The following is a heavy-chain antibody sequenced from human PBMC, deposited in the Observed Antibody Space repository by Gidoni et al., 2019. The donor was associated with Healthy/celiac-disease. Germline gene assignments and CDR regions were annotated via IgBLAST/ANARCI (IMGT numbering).Heavy chain of an antibody. V-gene: IGHV3-30-3*01. D-gene: IGHD6-13*01. CDR2: ISYDGSNK. CDR1: GFPFSSYA. CDR3: ARGVAAAGTAGSLDY. Sequence: QVQLVESGGGVVQPGRSLRLSCAACGFPFSSYAMHWVRQAPGKGLEWVAVISYDGSNKYYADSVKGRFTISRDNSKNTLYLQMNSLRAEDTAVYYCARGVAAAGTAGSLDYWGQGTLVTVSS. J-gene: IGHJ4*02.